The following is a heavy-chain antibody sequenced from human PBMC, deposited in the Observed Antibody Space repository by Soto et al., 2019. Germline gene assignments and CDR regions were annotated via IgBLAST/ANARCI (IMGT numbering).Heavy chain of an antibody. CDR2: TYYRSKWYN. CDR3: ARAVLVPAARVGYYYYYGMDV. CDR1: GDSVSSNSAA. V-gene: IGHV6-1*01. J-gene: IGHJ6*02. D-gene: IGHD2-2*01. Sequence: SQTLSLTCAISGDSVSSNSAAWNWNRQSPSRGLEWLGRTYYRSKWYNDYAVSVKSRITINPDTSKNQFSLQLNSVTPEDTAVYYCARAVLVPAARVGYYYYYGMDVWGQGTTVTVSS.